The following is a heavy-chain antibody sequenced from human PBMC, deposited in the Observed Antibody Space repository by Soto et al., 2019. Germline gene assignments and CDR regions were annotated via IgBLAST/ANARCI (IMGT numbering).Heavy chain of an antibody. CDR3: ARDSGYSYASDI. CDR1: GFTFSSYW. J-gene: IGHJ3*02. D-gene: IGHD5-18*01. V-gene: IGHV3-74*01. Sequence: EVQLVESGGGLVQPGGSLRLSCAASGFTFSSYWMNWVRQAPGKGLVWVSRSNSDGSSKSYADSVKGRFTISRDNAKNTLYLQMNSLRAEDTAVYYCARDSGYSYASDICGQGTMVTVSS. CDR2: SNSDGSSK.